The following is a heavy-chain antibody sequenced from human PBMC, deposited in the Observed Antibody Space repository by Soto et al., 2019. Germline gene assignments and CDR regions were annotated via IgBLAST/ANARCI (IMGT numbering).Heavy chain of an antibody. V-gene: IGHV3-23*01. CDR3: AKAPSAGVLGPVAIGFGA. CDR2: ISGSGGSA. Sequence: GRWLRLSCAASGFTFSNYAMTWVRQGPGKGLEWVSAISGSGGSAYYADSVNCRFTISRDNSKNTLYLQMNSLRADDSGEYYLAKAPSAGVLGPVAIGFGAGGPRTLVGVSS. CDR1: GFTFSNYA. J-gene: IGHJ5*02. D-gene: IGHD2-21*01.